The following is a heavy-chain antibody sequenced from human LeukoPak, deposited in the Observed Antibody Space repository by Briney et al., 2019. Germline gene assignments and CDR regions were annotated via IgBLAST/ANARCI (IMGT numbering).Heavy chain of an antibody. CDR2: IYHSGST. Sequence: SETLSLTCTVSGVSITTYYWSWIRQPPGKGLEWIGYIYHSGSTNYNPSLKSRVTISVDTSKNEFSLKLTSVTAADTAVYYCAREANYYGSGSYFEGTFDYWARDPWSPSPQ. J-gene: IGHJ4*02. D-gene: IGHD3-10*01. CDR3: AREANYYGSGSYFEGTFDY. CDR1: GVSITTYY. V-gene: IGHV4-59*13.